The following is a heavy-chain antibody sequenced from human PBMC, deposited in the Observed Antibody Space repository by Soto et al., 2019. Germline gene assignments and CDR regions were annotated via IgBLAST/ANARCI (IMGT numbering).Heavy chain of an antibody. Sequence: SETLSLTCNVSGTSTTAYYWTWIRQPPGKALEWIGYISYRGSAKYNPSLKGRVAISLDTSRNQFSLKLTPVTASDTAIYFGARDPELHGLDYWGQGTLVTVSS. V-gene: IGHV4-59*12. CDR2: ISYRGSA. CDR3: ARDPELHGLDY. CDR1: GTSTTAYY. D-gene: IGHD2-21*01. J-gene: IGHJ4*02.